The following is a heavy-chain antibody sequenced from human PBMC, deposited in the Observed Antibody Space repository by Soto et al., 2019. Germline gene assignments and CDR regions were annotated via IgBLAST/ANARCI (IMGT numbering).Heavy chain of an antibody. V-gene: IGHV3-11*05. Sequence: GGSLRLSCAASGFTFSDYYMSWIRQAPGKGLGWVSYISSSSSYTNYADSVKGRFTISRDNAKNSLYLQMNSLRAEDTAVYYCARGDGYCFDPWGQGTLVTVSS. J-gene: IGHJ5*02. CDR1: GFTFSDYY. D-gene: IGHD5-12*01. CDR3: ARGDGYCFDP. CDR2: ISSSSSYT.